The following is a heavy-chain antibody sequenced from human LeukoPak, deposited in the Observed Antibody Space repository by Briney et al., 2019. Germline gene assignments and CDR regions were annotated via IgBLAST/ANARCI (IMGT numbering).Heavy chain of an antibody. D-gene: IGHD3-16*01. CDR3: ARLIYVDADY. J-gene: IGHJ4*02. V-gene: IGHV4-34*01. CDR2: INHSGST. Sequence: SETLSLTCAVYGGSFSGYYWSWIRQPPGKGLEWIGEINHSGSTNYNPSLKSRVTISVDTSKNQFSLKLSSVTAADTAVYYCARLIYVDADYWGQGTLVTVSS. CDR1: GGSFSGYY.